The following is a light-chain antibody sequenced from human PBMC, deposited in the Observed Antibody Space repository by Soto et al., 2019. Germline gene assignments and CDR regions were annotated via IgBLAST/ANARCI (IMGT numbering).Light chain of an antibody. Sequence: SRITPYPLRLAASVEDQSHITCRARQSIGTNLNWYQQRPGKAPKLLIYAVSSLQSGVSSRFSGSGSGTDFTLTISRLEPEDFAVYYCQQYGSSPWTFGQGSKVDNK. CDR2: AVS. V-gene: IGKV1-39*02. J-gene: IGKJ1*01. CDR1: QSIGTN. CDR3: QQYGSSPWT.